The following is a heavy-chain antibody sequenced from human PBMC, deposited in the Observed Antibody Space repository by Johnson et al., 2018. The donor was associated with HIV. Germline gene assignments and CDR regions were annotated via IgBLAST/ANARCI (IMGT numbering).Heavy chain of an antibody. CDR1: GFTFSSYA. Sequence: VQLVESGGGVVQPGRSLRLSCAASGFTFSSYAMHWVRQAPGKGLEWVAFIRYDGSNKYYADSMKGRFTISRDNSKNTLYLQMNSLRAEDTAVYYCAKDCGRWLQSDAFDIWGQGTMVTVSS. D-gene: IGHD5-24*01. V-gene: IGHV3-30*02. CDR3: AKDCGRWLQSDAFDI. J-gene: IGHJ3*02. CDR2: IRYDGSNK.